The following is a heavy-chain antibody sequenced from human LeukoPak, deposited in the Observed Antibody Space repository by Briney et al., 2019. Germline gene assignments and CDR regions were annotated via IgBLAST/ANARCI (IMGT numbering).Heavy chain of an antibody. Sequence: GGSLRLSCVASGFTFSTYWMSWVRQAPGKGLEWVANIKHDGSGKYYVDSVKGRFTTSRDNAKNSLYLQMNSLRAEDTAVYYCARDTLIAAAGSDYWGQATLVTVSS. V-gene: IGHV3-7*01. J-gene: IGHJ4*02. CDR3: ARDTLIAAAGSDY. CDR2: IKHDGSGK. D-gene: IGHD6-13*01. CDR1: GFTFSTYW.